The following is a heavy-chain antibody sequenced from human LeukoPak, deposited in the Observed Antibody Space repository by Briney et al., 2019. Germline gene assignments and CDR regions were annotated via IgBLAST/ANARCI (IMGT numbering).Heavy chain of an antibody. CDR3: ARVLGAGATKHFDY. CDR2: INPNSGGT. J-gene: IGHJ4*02. D-gene: IGHD1-26*01. Sequence: ASVKVSCKASGYTFTGYYMHWVRPAPGQGLEWMGWINPNSGGTNYAQKFQGRVTMTRDTSISTAYMELSRLRSDDTAVYYCARVLGAGATKHFDYWGQGTLVTVSS. V-gene: IGHV1-2*02. CDR1: GYTFTGYY.